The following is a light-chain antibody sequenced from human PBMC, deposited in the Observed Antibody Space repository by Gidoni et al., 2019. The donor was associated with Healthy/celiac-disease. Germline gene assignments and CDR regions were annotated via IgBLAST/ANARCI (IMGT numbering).Light chain of an antibody. V-gene: IGKV3-20*01. CDR1: QSVSSNY. CDR3: QQYGSSHT. J-gene: IGKJ5*01. CDR2: GAT. Sequence: EIAFTLSPGTLSLSPGERATPSCRASQSVSSNYLAWYQHKPGEAPRLLIYGATSRAAGIPSRFGGGGSGADFTLTSSRLEPEDVAVYCCQQYGSSHTFGQGTQLEIK.